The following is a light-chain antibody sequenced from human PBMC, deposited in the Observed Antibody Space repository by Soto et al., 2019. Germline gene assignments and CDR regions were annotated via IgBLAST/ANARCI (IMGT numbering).Light chain of an antibody. J-gene: IGKJ5*01. V-gene: IGKV3D-15*01. Sequence: EKGLNRSPATLSVSPGERATLSCRASQSVSSYLAWYQQKPGQAPRLLIYDASNRATGIPARFSGSGSGTDFTPTISGLEPYFFAVSYSQRYNNCTPFTFGQATRQES. CDR3: QRYNNCTPFT. CDR1: QSVSSY. CDR2: DAS.